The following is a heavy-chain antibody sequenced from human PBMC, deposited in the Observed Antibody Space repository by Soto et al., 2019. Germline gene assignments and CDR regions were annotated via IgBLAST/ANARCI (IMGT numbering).Heavy chain of an antibody. J-gene: IGHJ5*02. Sequence: QVQLQESGPGLVKPSETLSLTCDVAGGSVSSSSHYWSWIRQPPGEGLEWIGYIFYSGTTNYNPSPKSRVTISVDTSKNQFSLKLSSVTAADTAIYYCARLKRQPVVLPATWFDPWGQGTLVTVSS. CDR3: ARLKRQPVVLPATWFDP. CDR1: GGSVSSSSHY. CDR2: IFYSGTT. D-gene: IGHD6-13*01. V-gene: IGHV4-61*01.